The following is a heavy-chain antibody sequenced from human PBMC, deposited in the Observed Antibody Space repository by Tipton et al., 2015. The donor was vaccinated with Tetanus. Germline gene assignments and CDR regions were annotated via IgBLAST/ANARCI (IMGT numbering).Heavy chain of an antibody. CDR3: VRDRAAAGGSDY. CDR1: GGPFYKHG. CDR2: IIPASGAT. Sequence: QSGAEVKKPGSSVKVSCKSSGGPFYKHGIDWVRQAPGQGLEWMGGIIPASGATNYAHKFQGRVTMTADASTTTVHMELSNLRSDDTAVHYCVRDRAAAGGSDYWGQGTLVTV. D-gene: IGHD6-25*01. V-gene: IGHV1-69*01. J-gene: IGHJ4*02.